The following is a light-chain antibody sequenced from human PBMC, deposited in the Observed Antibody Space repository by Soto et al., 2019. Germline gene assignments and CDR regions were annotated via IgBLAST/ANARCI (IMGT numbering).Light chain of an antibody. Sequence: QSVLTQPPSASGTPGQRVTISCSGSSSNIGSNFVYWYQHLPGTAPKLLIYRNNQRPSGVPDRFSGSLSGTSASLAISGLRSEDEGDYYCAAWDDSLSGRVFGGGPKLTVL. CDR3: AAWDDSLSGRV. V-gene: IGLV1-47*01. J-gene: IGLJ2*01. CDR2: RNN. CDR1: SSNIGSNF.